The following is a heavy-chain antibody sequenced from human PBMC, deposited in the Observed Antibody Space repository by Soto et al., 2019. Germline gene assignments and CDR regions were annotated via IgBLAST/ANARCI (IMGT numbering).Heavy chain of an antibody. CDR3: ARVLGGRYYYESSGY. D-gene: IGHD3-22*01. CDR2: INPKTGTT. CDR1: GYTFTNYY. J-gene: IGHJ4*02. Sequence: ASVKVSCKASGYTFTNYYIHWVRQAPGQGLEWVGLINPKTGTTNDAPKFQGRVTMTSDTSTSTAYMELSSLRSEDTAVFYRARVLGGRYYYESSGYWGQGTLVTVSS. V-gene: IGHV1-2*06.